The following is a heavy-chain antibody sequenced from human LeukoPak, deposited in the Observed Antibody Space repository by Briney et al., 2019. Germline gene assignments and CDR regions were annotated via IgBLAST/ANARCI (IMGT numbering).Heavy chain of an antibody. CDR3: ARDLRWELLPTDY. J-gene: IGHJ4*02. V-gene: IGHV1-2*02. CDR2: INPNSGGT. D-gene: IGHD1-26*01. CDR1: GGTFSSYD. Sequence: ASVKVSCKASGGTFSSYDISWVRQAPGQGLEWMGWINPNSGGTNYAQKFQGRVTMTRDTSISTAYMELSRLRSDDTAVYYCARDLRWELLPTDYWGQGTLVTVSS.